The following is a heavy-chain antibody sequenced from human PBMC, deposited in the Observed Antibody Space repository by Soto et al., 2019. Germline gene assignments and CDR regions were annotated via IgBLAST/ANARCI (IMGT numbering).Heavy chain of an antibody. CDR1: GYTFTGYY. D-gene: IGHD5-18*01. CDR2: INPNSGGT. Sequence: QVQLVQSGAEVRKPGASVKVSCKASGYTFTGYYMHWVRQAPGQGLEWMGWINPNSGGTTYAQKFQGRVTMTRDTYISTAYMDLSRLRSDDTDFYYCATFYGYTYGIPSPLDYWGQGTLVTVSS. V-gene: IGHV1-2*02. CDR3: ATFYGYTYGIPSPLDY. J-gene: IGHJ4*02.